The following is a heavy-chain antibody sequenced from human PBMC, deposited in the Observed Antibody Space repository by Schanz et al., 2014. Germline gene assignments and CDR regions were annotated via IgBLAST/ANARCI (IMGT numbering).Heavy chain of an antibody. CDR1: GFSFSDYY. CDR2: ISGGGGTT. D-gene: IGHD3-10*01. CDR3: AKGRFGELSAFDI. J-gene: IGHJ3*02. Sequence: VHLLESGGGLVEPGGSLRLSCAASGFSFSDYYMSWIRQAPGKGLEWVSAISGGGGTTYYTDSVKGRFTISRDNSKSTLYLQMNSLRAEDTAVYYCAKGRFGELSAFDIWGQGTMVTVSS. V-gene: IGHV3-23*01.